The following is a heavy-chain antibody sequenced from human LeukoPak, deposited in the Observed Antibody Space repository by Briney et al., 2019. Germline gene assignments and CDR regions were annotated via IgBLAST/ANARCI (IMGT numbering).Heavy chain of an antibody. D-gene: IGHD2-2*01. CDR1: GGSISSYY. V-gene: IGHV4-59*08. CDR2: IYSSGST. Sequence: PSETLSLTCTLSGGSISSYYWSWIRQPPGKGLEWIGYIYSSGSTNYNPSLKSRVTISVDTSKNQFSLMLSSVTAADTAVYYCARRGTSSSLDFWGQGTLVIVPS. J-gene: IGHJ4*02. CDR3: ARRGTSSSLDF.